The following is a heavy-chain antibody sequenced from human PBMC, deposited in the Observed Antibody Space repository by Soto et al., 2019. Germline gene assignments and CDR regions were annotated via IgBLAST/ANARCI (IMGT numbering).Heavy chain of an antibody. CDR1: GFTFGDYA. Sequence: GGSLRLSCTASGFTFGDYAMSWFRQAPGKGLEWVGFIRSKAYGGTTEYAASVKGRFTISRDDSKSIAYLQMNSLKTEDTAVYYCTRSRGSSWSYYYYYVMDVWGQGTSVTVSS. CDR2: IRSKAYGGTT. CDR3: TRSRGSSWSYYYYYVMDV. D-gene: IGHD6-13*01. J-gene: IGHJ6*02. V-gene: IGHV3-49*03.